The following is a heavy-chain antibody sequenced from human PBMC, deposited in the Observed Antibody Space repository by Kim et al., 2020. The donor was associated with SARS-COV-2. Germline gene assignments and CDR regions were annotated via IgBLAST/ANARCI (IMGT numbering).Heavy chain of an antibody. Sequence: GGSLRLSCAASGFTFSSYEMNWVRQAPGKGLEWVSYISSSGSTIYYADSVKGRFTISRDNAKNSLYLQMNSLRAEDTAVYYCARDFVERYCSGGSCHDYYYYYMDVWGKGTTVTVSS. J-gene: IGHJ6*03. D-gene: IGHD2-15*01. CDR1: GFTFSSYE. CDR2: ISSSGSTI. CDR3: ARDFVERYCSGGSCHDYYYYYMDV. V-gene: IGHV3-48*03.